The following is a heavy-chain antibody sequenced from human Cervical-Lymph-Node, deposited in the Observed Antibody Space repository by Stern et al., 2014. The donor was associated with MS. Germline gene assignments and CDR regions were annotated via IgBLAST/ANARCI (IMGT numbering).Heavy chain of an antibody. CDR3: AREGGKTAEYFQH. V-gene: IGHV3-33*01. J-gene: IGHJ1*01. Sequence: VHLVESGGGVVQPGRSLRLSCAASEFTFSSSGMHWVRQAPGKGLEWLASIRDDGSNRYYAGSVKGRFTISRDNSKNPLYLQMNSLRAEDTAVYYCAREGGKTAEYFQHWGQGTLVTVSS. CDR2: IRDDGSNR. D-gene: IGHD4-23*01. CDR1: EFTFSSSG.